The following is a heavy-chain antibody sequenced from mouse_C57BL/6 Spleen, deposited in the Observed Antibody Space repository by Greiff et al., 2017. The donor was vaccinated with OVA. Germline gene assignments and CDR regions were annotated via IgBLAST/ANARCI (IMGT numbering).Heavy chain of an antibody. CDR3: ARSLYGYDGVDY. Sequence: QVQLQQSGPELVKPGASVKISCKASGYAFSSSWMNWVKQRPGKGLEWIGRIYPGDGDTNYNGKFKGKATLTADKSSSTAYMQLSSLTSEDSAVYFCARSLYGYDGVDYWGQGTTLTVSS. D-gene: IGHD2-2*01. CDR1: GYAFSSSW. J-gene: IGHJ2*01. CDR2: IYPGDGDT. V-gene: IGHV1-82*01.